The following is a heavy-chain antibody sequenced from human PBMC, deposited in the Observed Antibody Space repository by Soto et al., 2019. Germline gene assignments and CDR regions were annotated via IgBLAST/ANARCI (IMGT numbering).Heavy chain of an antibody. CDR2: IWYDGSNK. Sequence: QVQLVESGGGVVQPGRSLRLSCAASGFTFSSYGMHWVRQAPGKGLEWVAVIWYDGSNKYYADSVKGRFTISRDNSKNTLYLQMNSLRAEDTAVYYCARDRHYYDSSVGYWGQGTLVTVSS. J-gene: IGHJ4*02. V-gene: IGHV3-33*01. D-gene: IGHD3-22*01. CDR1: GFTFSSYG. CDR3: ARDRHYYDSSVGY.